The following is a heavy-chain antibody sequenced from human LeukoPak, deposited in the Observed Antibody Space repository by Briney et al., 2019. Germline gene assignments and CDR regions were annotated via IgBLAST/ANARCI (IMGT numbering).Heavy chain of an antibody. J-gene: IGHJ4*02. CDR1: GFAFSSFT. V-gene: IGHV3-48*01. CDR3: SRERAH. Sequence: GGSLRLSCVASGFAFSSFTMNWVRQAPGKGLEWVSYISGSSSTIYYADSVKGRFTISRDNAKNSLFLQMNSLRAEDTAVYYCSRERAHWGQETLVTVSS. CDR2: ISGSSSTI.